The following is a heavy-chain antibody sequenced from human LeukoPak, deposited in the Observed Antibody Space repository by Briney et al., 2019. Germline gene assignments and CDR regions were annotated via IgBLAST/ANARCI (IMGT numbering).Heavy chain of an antibody. D-gene: IGHD6-13*01. Sequence: TGGSLRLSCAAYTFTFSSYAMSWVRQAPGKGLEWVSAISGSGGSTYYADSVKGRFTISRDNSKNTLYLHMNSLRAEDTAVYYCARDASRAAAAPYDYWGQGTLVTVSS. CDR1: TFTFSSYA. J-gene: IGHJ4*02. V-gene: IGHV3-23*01. CDR2: ISGSGGST. CDR3: ARDASRAAAAPYDY.